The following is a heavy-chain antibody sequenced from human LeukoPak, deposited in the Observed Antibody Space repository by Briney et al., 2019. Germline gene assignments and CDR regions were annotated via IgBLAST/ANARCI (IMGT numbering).Heavy chain of an antibody. CDR1: GYTFSTYY. Sequence: ASVKVSCTASGYTFSTYYMHWVRQAPGQGLEWMGTINPSGGSISYAQKFQGRVTVTRDTSTSTVYMELSSLRSEDTAVYYCARYYSNYCFDYWGQGTLVTVSS. J-gene: IGHJ4*02. CDR2: INPSGGSI. CDR3: ARYYSNYCFDY. D-gene: IGHD4-11*01. V-gene: IGHV1-46*01.